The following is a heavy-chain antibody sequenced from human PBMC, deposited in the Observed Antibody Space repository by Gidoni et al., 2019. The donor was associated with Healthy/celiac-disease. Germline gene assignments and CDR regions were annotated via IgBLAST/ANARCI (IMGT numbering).Heavy chain of an antibody. J-gene: IGHJ4*02. CDR1: GFPFSRYS. CDR3: AKEGSIAAAGAEV. D-gene: IGHD6-13*01. CDR2: ISGSGGST. Sequence: EVQRFESGGGLVQTGGSLRLYCAASGFPFSRYSMSWVRQAPGKGMEWVSAISGSGGSTYYADSVKGRFTISRDNSKNTLYLQMNSLRAEDTAVYYCAKEGSIAAAGAEVWGQGTLVTVSS. V-gene: IGHV3-23*01.